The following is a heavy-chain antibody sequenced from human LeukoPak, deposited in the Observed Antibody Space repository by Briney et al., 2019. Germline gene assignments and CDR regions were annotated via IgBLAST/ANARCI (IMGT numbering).Heavy chain of an antibody. D-gene: IGHD6-13*01. V-gene: IGHV1-8*02. CDR1: GYTFTGYY. CDR3: AVAAAGDFDY. J-gene: IGHJ4*02. CDR2: MNPNSGNT. Sequence: ASVKVSCKASGYTFTGYYMHWVRQAPGQGLEWMGWMNPNSGNTGYAQKFQGRATMTRNTSISTAYMELSSLRSEDTAVYYCAVAAAGDFDYWGQGTLVTVSS.